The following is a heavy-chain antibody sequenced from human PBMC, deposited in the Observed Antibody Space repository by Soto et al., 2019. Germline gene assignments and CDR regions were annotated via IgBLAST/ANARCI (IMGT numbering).Heavy chain of an antibody. Sequence: ASVKVSCKASGYTFTGYYMHWVRQAPGQGLEWMGWINPNSGGTNYAQKFQGWVTMTRDTSISTAYMELSRLRSDDTAVYYCAREDFWSGYYTGWFGPWGQGTLVTVSS. J-gene: IGHJ5*02. CDR1: GYTFTGYY. V-gene: IGHV1-2*04. CDR2: INPNSGGT. CDR3: AREDFWSGYYTGWFGP. D-gene: IGHD3-3*01.